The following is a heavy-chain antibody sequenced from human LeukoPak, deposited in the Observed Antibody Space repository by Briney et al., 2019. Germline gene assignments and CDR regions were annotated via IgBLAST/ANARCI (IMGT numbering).Heavy chain of an antibody. V-gene: IGHV3-23*01. Sequence: PGGSLRLSCAASGFTFSSYAMSWVRQAPGKGLEWVSTVSGSGSSTYYADCVKGRFTISRDNSKNALYLQMNSLRAEGTAVYYCAHDCGSTTCYRYWGQGTLVTVSS. J-gene: IGHJ4*02. CDR3: AHDCGSTTCYRY. CDR2: VSGSGSST. D-gene: IGHD2-2*01. CDR1: GFTFSSYA.